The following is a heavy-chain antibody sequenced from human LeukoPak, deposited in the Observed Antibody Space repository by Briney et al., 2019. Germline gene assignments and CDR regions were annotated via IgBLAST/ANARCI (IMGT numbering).Heavy chain of an antibody. CDR1: GGSFSGYY. Sequence: PSETLSLTCAVYGGSFSGYYWSWIRQPPGKGLEWIGEINHSGSTNYNPSLKSRVTISVDTSKNQFSLKLSSVTAADTAVYYCARFWSSSWYFYYFDYWGQGTLVTVS. V-gene: IGHV4-34*01. CDR3: ARFWSSSWYFYYFDY. J-gene: IGHJ4*02. D-gene: IGHD6-13*01. CDR2: INHSGST.